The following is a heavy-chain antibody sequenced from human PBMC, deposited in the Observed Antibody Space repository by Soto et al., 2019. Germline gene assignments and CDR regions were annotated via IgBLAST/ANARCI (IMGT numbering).Heavy chain of an antibody. CDR3: ATKSNYRYNCNPVPTRYCGMDV. J-gene: IGHJ6*02. CDR1: GYTFTSYA. V-gene: IGHV1-3*01. Sequence: ASVKVSCKASGYTFTSYAMHWVRQAPGQRLEWMGWINAGNGNTKYSQKFQGRVTITRDTSASTAYMELSSLRSEDTAVYYCATKSNYRYNCNPVPTRYCGMDVWGQGTTVTVSS. CDR2: INAGNGNT. D-gene: IGHD1-20*01.